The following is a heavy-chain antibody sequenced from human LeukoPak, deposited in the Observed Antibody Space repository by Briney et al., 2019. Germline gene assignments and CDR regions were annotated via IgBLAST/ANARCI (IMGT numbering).Heavy chain of an antibody. CDR3: AKDLHWGLDY. Sequence: GGTLRLSCAASGFTFSSYVMSWVRQAPGKGLEWVSYISSGGSTIYYADSVKGRFTISRDNSKNTLYLQMNSLRGEDTALYYCAKDLHWGLDYWGQGALVTVSS. V-gene: IGHV3-48*01. CDR2: ISSGGSTI. D-gene: IGHD3-16*01. CDR1: GFTFSSYV. J-gene: IGHJ4*02.